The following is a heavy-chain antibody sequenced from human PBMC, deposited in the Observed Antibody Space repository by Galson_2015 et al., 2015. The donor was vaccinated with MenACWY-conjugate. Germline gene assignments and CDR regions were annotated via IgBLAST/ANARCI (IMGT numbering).Heavy chain of an antibody. CDR3: ARHPPGGRGMDV. D-gene: IGHD3-10*01. CDR1: GYSFTTYW. J-gene: IGHJ6*02. Sequence: QSGAEVKKPGESLKLSCKASGYSFTTYWIAWVRQMPGKGLEWVALIDPINSNTRYSPSLQGQVTISADESISTAYLQWGSLKASDTATYYCARHPPGGRGMDVWGRGTTVTVSS. CDR2: IDPINSNT. V-gene: IGHV5-51*01.